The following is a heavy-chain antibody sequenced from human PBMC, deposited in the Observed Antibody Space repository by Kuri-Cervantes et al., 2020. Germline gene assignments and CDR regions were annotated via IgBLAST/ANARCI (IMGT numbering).Heavy chain of an antibody. Sequence: ASVKVSCKASGYTITSYAMHWVRQAPGQRLEWMGWINAGNGNTKYSQKFQGRVTITRDTSASTAYMELSSLRSEDTAVYYCARDHGSGGSGDYWGQGTLVTVSS. D-gene: IGHD2-15*01. CDR2: INAGNGNT. J-gene: IGHJ4*02. CDR3: ARDHGSGGSGDY. CDR1: GYTITSYA. V-gene: IGHV1-3*01.